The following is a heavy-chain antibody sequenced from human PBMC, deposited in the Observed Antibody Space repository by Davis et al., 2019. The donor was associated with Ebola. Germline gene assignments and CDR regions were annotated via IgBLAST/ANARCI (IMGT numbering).Heavy chain of an antibody. Sequence: SVKVSCKASGYTFTSYGISWVRQAPGQGLEWMGRIIPILGIANYAQKFQGRVTITADKSTSTAYMELSSLRSEDTAVYYCARDLGAPYCSGGSCYPKNDYWGQGTLVTVSS. J-gene: IGHJ4*02. CDR1: GYTFTSYG. CDR2: IIPILGIA. V-gene: IGHV1-69*04. D-gene: IGHD2-15*01. CDR3: ARDLGAPYCSGGSCYPKNDY.